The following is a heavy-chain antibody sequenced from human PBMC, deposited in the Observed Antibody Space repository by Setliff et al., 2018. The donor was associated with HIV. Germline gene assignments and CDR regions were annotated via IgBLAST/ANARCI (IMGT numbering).Heavy chain of an antibody. Sequence: SVKVSCKASGGTFSSYAISWVRQAPGQGLEGMGRIIPIFGTANYAQKFQGRVTITADKSTSTAYMELSSLRSEDTAVYYCARDAGYSGTPWNYWGQGTLVTVSS. CDR3: ARDAGYSGTPWNY. J-gene: IGHJ4*02. V-gene: IGHV1-69*06. CDR2: IIPIFGTA. CDR1: GGTFSSYA. D-gene: IGHD5-12*01.